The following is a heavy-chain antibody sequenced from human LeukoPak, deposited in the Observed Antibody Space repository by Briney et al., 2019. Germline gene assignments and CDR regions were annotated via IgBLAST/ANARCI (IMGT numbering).Heavy chain of an antibody. CDR2: MNPNSGNT. CDR3: ARGPHRYCSGGSCVIDY. J-gene: IGHJ4*02. V-gene: IGHV1-8*01. D-gene: IGHD2-15*01. CDR1: GYTFTSYD. Sequence: GASVKVSCKASGYTFTSYDINWVRQATGQGLEWMGWMNPNSGNTGYAQKFQGRVTMTRNTSISTAYMELSSLRSEDTAAYYCARGPHRYCSGGSCVIDYWGQGTLVTVSS.